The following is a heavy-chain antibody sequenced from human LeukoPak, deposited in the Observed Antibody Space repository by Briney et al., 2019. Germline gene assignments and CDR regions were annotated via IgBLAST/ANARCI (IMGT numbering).Heavy chain of an antibody. Sequence: PGGSLRLSCAASGFSFSSNWMSWVRQAPGKGLEWVASMNQNGGAQHYIDSVKGRFTISRDNAKNSLFLQMNSLRAEDTGVYYCAGLLGSATRWNYWGQGVLVTVSS. D-gene: IGHD3-10*01. CDR1: GFSFSSNW. CDR2: MNQNGGAQ. V-gene: IGHV3-7*01. J-gene: IGHJ4*02. CDR3: AGLLGSATRWNY.